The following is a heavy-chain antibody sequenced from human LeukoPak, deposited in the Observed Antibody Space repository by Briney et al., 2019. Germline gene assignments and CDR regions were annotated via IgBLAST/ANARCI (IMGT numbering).Heavy chain of an antibody. J-gene: IGHJ4*02. Sequence: GPTLVNPTQTLTLTCTFSGFSLNTNAVVVGWVRQPPGQALEWLTFIYGNDDKRYSPSLESRLTITKDTSKNQVVLTMTDMDYVDTATYYCVHRTTVTSVDHWGQGTLVTVSS. CDR2: IYGNDDK. D-gene: IGHD4-17*01. V-gene: IGHV2-5*01. CDR3: VHRTTVTSVDH. CDR1: GFSLNTNAVV.